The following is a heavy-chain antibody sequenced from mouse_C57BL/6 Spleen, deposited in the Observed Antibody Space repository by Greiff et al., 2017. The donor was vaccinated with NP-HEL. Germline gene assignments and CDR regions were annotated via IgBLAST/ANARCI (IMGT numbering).Heavy chain of an antibody. D-gene: IGHD4-1*01. Sequence: VKLMESGAELVRPGTSVKVSCKASGYAFTNYLIEWVKQRPGQGLEWIGVINPGSGGTNYNEKFKGKATLTADKSSSTAYMQLSSLTSEDSAVYFCARSGTGTDYWGQGTTLTVSS. CDR3: ARSGTGTDY. J-gene: IGHJ2*01. CDR1: GYAFTNYL. V-gene: IGHV1-54*01. CDR2: INPGSGGT.